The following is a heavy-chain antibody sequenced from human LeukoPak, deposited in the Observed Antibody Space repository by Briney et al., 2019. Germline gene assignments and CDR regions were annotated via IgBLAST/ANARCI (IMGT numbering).Heavy chain of an antibody. V-gene: IGHV4-34*01. CDR1: GGSFSGYY. Sequence: SETLSLTCGVSGGSFSGYYWSWIRQPPGKGLEWIGEINHNGIPTYNPSLKSRVTISADTSKKQFSLRLSGVTVADTAVYYCAKLPGTNAYWGQGTLVTVPS. CDR3: AKLPGTNAY. CDR2: INHNGIP. D-gene: IGHD6-13*01. J-gene: IGHJ4*02.